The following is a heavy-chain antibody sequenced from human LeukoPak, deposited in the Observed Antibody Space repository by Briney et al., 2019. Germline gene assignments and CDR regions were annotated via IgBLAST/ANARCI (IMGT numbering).Heavy chain of an antibody. D-gene: IGHD3-10*02. CDR2: ISSSSSTI. CDR1: GFTFSSYS. V-gene: IGHV3-48*01. Sequence: GGSLRLSCAASGFTFSSYSMNWVRQAPGKGLECVSYISSSSSTIYYADSVKGRFTISRDNAKNSLYLQMNSLRAEDTAVYYCAELGITMIGGVWGKGTTATISS. J-gene: IGHJ6*04. CDR3: AELGITMIGGV.